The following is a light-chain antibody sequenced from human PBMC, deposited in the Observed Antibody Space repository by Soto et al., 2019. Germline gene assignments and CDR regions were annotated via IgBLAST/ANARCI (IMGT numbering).Light chain of an antibody. CDR3: QQYNYWPPGT. CDR1: QSVSSN. J-gene: IGKJ2*02. Sequence: EIVMTQSPATLSASPGERATLSCRASQSVSSNLAWYQQKPGQAPRLLIYGASTRATDVPARFSGSGSGTEFTLTISSLQSEDFAVYFCQQYNYWPPGTFGQVTELEIK. V-gene: IGKV3-15*01. CDR2: GAS.